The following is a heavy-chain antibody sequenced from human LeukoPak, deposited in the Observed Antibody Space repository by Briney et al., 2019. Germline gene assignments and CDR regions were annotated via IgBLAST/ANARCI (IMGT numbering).Heavy chain of an antibody. CDR3: ANQIYDILTGYSLHFDY. CDR1: GGPFTEYH. V-gene: IGHV4-34*01. Sequence: SETLSLTCAVYGGPFTEYHWGWIRQPPGKGLEWIGNIYYSGSTYYNPSLKSRVTISVDTSKNQFSLKLSSVTAADTAVYYCANQIYDILTGYSLHFDYWGQGTLVTVSS. J-gene: IGHJ4*02. CDR2: IYYSGST. D-gene: IGHD3-9*01.